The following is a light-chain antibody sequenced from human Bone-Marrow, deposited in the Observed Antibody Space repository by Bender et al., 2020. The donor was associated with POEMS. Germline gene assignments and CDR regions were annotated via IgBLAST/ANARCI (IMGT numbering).Light chain of an antibody. V-gene: IGLV2-11*01. J-gene: IGLJ1*01. CDR2: DVT. CDR3: CSYAGSYTFV. CDR1: SSDVGGYNY. Sequence: QSALTQPPSASGSPGQSVTVSCTGTSSDVGGYNYVSWYQQHPGKAPKLMIYDVTKRPSGVPDRFSGSKSGNTASLTISGLQADDEAAYYCCSYAGSYTFVFATGTKVTVL.